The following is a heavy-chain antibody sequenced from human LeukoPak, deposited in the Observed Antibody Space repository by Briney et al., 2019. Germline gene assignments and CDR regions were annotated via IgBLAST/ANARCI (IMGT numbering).Heavy chain of an antibody. CDR1: GFTFSSYG. CDR2: IRYDGSNK. J-gene: IGHJ4*02. Sequence: GGSLRLSCAASGFTFSSYGMHWVRQAPGKGLEWVAFIRYDGSNKYYADSVKGRFTISRDNSKNTLYLQMNSLRAEDTAVYYCARSLKARFFSPKKYFDYWGQGTLVTVSS. CDR3: ARSLKARFFSPKKYFDY. V-gene: IGHV3-30*02. D-gene: IGHD2/OR15-2a*01.